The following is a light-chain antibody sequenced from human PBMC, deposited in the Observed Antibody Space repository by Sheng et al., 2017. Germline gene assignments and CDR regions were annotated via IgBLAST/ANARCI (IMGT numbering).Light chain of an antibody. CDR1: QTISTY. CDR2: DAS. J-gene: IGKJ1*01. V-gene: IGKV3-11*01. Sequence: VLTQSPATLSLSPGDTATLSCRASQTISTYLAWYQQKPGQAPRLLIFDASNRASGIPARFSGSGYGTHFTLTITNLEPEDFAVYYCQQYGSSPQTFGQGTKVEIK. CDR3: QQYGSSPQT.